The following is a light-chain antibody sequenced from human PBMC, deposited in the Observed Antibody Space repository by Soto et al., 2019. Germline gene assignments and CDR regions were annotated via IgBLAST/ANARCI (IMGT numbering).Light chain of an antibody. CDR1: QSVGRNY. V-gene: IGKV3-20*01. Sequence: EIVLTQFPGTLSLSPGERATLSCRASQSVGRNYVAWYQQKPGQAPRVIIYAASNRASGIPDRVSGSGSGSAFTLTISRLEPEDFAVYYCQQYGTSPWACGQGTKVEIK. J-gene: IGKJ1*01. CDR2: AAS. CDR3: QQYGTSPWA.